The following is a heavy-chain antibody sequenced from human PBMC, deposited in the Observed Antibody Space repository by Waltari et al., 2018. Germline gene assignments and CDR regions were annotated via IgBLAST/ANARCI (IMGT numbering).Heavy chain of an antibody. CDR3: AREGGGKLGY. V-gene: IGHV1-69*09. Sequence: QVQLVQSGAEVKKPGASVKVSCQASGYTFTGYYLHWVRQAPGQGLEWMGWINPILGIANYAQKFQGRVTITADKSTSTAYMELSSLRSEDTAVYYCAREGGGKLGYWGQGTLVTVSS. CDR2: INPILGIA. CDR1: GYTFTGYY. J-gene: IGHJ4*02. D-gene: IGHD2-15*01.